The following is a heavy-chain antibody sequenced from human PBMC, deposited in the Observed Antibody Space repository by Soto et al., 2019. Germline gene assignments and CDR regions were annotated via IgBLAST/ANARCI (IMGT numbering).Heavy chain of an antibody. Sequence: GASVKVSCKASGHTFTSYGISWVRQAPGQGLEWMGWISAYNGNTNYAQKIQGRVTMTTDTSTSTAYMELRSLRSDDTAVYYCAKDPGYYGSGRSLYGMDVWGQGTTVTVYS. J-gene: IGHJ6*02. CDR3: AKDPGYYGSGRSLYGMDV. V-gene: IGHV1-18*04. CDR2: ISAYNGNT. CDR1: GHTFTSYG. D-gene: IGHD3-10*01.